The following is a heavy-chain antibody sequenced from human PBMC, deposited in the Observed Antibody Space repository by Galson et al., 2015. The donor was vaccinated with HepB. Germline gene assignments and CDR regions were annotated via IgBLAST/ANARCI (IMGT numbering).Heavy chain of an antibody. Sequence: SCKASGGTFSSYAISWVRQAPGQGLEWMGGIIPILGIANYAQKFQGRVTITADKSTSTAYMELSSLRSEDTAVYYCARDLEYCSSTSCFHYMDVWCKGTTVTVSS. D-gene: IGHD2-2*01. CDR1: GGTFSSYA. V-gene: IGHV1-69*10. CDR3: ARDLEYCSSTSCFHYMDV. J-gene: IGHJ6*03. CDR2: IIPILGIA.